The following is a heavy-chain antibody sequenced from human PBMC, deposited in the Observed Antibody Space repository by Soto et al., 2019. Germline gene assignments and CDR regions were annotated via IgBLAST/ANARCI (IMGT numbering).Heavy chain of an antibody. Sequence: EVQLVESGGGLVKPGGSLRLSCAASGFTFSNAWMNWVRQAPGKGLEWVGRIKSKTDGGTTDYAAPAKGRFTISRDDSKNTLYLQMNSLKTEDTAVYYCTTHFYDSSGYYDFDYWGQGTLVTVSS. CDR1: GFTFSNAW. CDR3: TTHFYDSSGYYDFDY. D-gene: IGHD3-22*01. V-gene: IGHV3-15*07. CDR2: IKSKTDGGTT. J-gene: IGHJ4*02.